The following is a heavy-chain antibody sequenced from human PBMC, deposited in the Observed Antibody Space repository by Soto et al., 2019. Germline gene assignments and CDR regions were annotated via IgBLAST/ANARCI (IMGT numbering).Heavy chain of an antibody. J-gene: IGHJ3*02. CDR2: IYPGDSDT. D-gene: IGHD1-26*01. Sequence: GESLKISCKGSGYSFTSYWIGWVRQMPGKGLEWMGIIYPGDSDTRYSPSFQGQVTISADKSISTAYLQWSSLKASDTAMYYCARRQLVSGATGAFDIWGQGTMVTVSS. CDR3: ARRQLVSGATGAFDI. CDR1: GYSFTSYW. V-gene: IGHV5-51*01.